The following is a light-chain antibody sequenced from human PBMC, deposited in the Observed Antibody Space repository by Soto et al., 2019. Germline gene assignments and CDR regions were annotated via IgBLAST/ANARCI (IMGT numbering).Light chain of an antibody. V-gene: IGKV3-15*01. CDR3: QQYTDWPPFT. CDR2: GAS. Sequence: EIVMTQSPATLSVSPGGRATLSCRASQSVSSDLAWYQQKPGQPPRLLIYGASARATGIPARFSGSGSGTEFTLTISSLQPEDFAVYYCQQYTDWPPFTFGQGTKLEIK. CDR1: QSVSSD. J-gene: IGKJ2*01.